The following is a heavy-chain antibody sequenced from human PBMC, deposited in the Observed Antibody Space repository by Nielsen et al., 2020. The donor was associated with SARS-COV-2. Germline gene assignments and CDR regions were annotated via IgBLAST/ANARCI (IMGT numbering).Heavy chain of an antibody. Sequence: GESLKISCAASGFTFSSYAMSWVRQAPGKGLEWVSGVSGSGGSTYYADSVKGRFTISRDNSKKKLYLQMNSLRAEDTAVYYCARDRIAARPTFGWFDPWGQGTLVTVSS. V-gene: IGHV3-23*01. J-gene: IGHJ5*02. CDR2: VSGSGGST. CDR1: GFTFSSYA. D-gene: IGHD6-6*01. CDR3: ARDRIAARPTFGWFDP.